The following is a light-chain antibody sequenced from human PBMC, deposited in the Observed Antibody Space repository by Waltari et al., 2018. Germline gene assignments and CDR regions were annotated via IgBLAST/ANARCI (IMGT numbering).Light chain of an antibody. CDR3: QQRSTWPLT. CDR2: DAS. Sequence: EIVLTQSPAIVSLSPGERATLSCRASQSVGWYLAWYQQRPGQSPRLLIYDASNRATGIPARFSGSGSETDFTLTISSLEPEDFAVYYCQQRSTWPLTFGGGTRVEI. J-gene: IGKJ4*01. CDR1: QSVGWY. V-gene: IGKV3-11*01.